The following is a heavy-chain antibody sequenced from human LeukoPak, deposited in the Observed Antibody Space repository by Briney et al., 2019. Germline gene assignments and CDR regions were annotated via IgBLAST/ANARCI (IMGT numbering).Heavy chain of an antibody. Sequence: SGPVLVKPTETLTLTCTVSGFSLSNARMGVSWIRQPPGKALEWLALIYWDDDKRYSPSLKSRLTITKDTSKNQVVLTMTNMDPVDTATYYCAHLSPTYYYDSSGFHNWFDPWGQGTLVTVSS. J-gene: IGHJ5*02. CDR3: AHLSPTYYYDSSGFHNWFDP. D-gene: IGHD3-22*01. V-gene: IGHV2-5*08. CDR2: IYWDDDK. CDR1: GFSLSNARMG.